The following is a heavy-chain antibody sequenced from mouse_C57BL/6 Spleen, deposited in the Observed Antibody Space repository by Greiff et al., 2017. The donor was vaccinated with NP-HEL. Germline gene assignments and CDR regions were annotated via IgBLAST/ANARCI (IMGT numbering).Heavy chain of an antibody. D-gene: IGHD2-5*01. J-gene: IGHJ2*01. CDR3: ARVYSNYASSFDY. Sequence: LVESGPELVKPGASVKISCKASGYAFSSSWMNWVKQRPGKGLEWIGRIYPGDGDTNYNGKFKGKATLTADKSSSTAYMQLSSLTSEDSAVYFCARVYSNYASSFDYWGQGTTLTVSS. V-gene: IGHV1-82*01. CDR2: IYPGDGDT. CDR1: GYAFSSSW.